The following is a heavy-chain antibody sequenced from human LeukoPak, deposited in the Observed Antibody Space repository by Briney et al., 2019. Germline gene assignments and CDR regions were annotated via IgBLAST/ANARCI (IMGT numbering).Heavy chain of an antibody. CDR1: GFTFSDYY. D-gene: IGHD3-16*01. CDR2: IGSSGSTI. Sequence: GGSLRPSCAASGFTFSDYYMSWIRQAPGKGLEWVSYIGSSGSTIYYADSVKGRFTISRDNAKNSLYLQMNSLRAEDTAVYYCARSVTYPYYYGMDVWGQGTTVTVSS. J-gene: IGHJ6*02. CDR3: ARSVTYPYYYGMDV. V-gene: IGHV3-11*01.